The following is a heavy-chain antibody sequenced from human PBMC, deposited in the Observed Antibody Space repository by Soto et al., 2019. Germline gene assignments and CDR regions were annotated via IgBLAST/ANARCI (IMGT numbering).Heavy chain of an antibody. Sequence: SETLSLTCTVSGGSISSGGYYWSWIRQHPGKGLEWIGYIYYSGSTYYNPSLKSRVTISVDTSKNQFSLKLSSVTAADTAVYYCASLAYCGGDCYSNAFDIWGQGPMVTVSS. CDR2: IYYSGST. CDR1: GGSISSGGYY. J-gene: IGHJ3*02. CDR3: ASLAYCGGDCYSNAFDI. D-gene: IGHD2-21*02. V-gene: IGHV4-31*03.